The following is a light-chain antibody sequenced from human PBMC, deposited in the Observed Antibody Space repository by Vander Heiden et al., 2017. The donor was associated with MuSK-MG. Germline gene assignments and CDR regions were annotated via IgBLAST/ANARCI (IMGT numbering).Light chain of an antibody. V-gene: IGKV1-5*01. CDR3: QQYSSYPYT. CDR1: QSISGW. J-gene: IGKJ2*01. Sequence: DIQMTQSPSTLSASVGDRVTITCRASQSISGWLAWYQQKPGRPPKLLIYDASNLESGVPSRFSGCGSGTEFTLTISSLQPDDFATFYCQQYSSYPYTFGQGTKLEIE. CDR2: DAS.